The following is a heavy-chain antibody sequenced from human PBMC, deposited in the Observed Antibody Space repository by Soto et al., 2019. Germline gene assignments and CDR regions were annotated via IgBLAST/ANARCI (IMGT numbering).Heavy chain of an antibody. V-gene: IGHV3-48*03. J-gene: IGHJ5*02. D-gene: IGHD3-3*01. Sequence: EVQLLESGGGLAQPGGSLRLFCAASGFTFSSYEMNWVRQAPGKGLEWVSYISSSGSTIYYADSVKGRFTISRDNAKNSLYLQMNSLRAEDTAVYYCARGTSHDFWSGLNWFDPWGQGTLVTVSS. CDR1: GFTFSSYE. CDR3: ARGTSHDFWSGLNWFDP. CDR2: ISSSGSTI.